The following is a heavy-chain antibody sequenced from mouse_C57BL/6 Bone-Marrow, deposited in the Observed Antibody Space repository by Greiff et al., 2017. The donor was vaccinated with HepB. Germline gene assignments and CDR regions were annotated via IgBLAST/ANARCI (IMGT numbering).Heavy chain of an antibody. V-gene: IGHV1-82*01. CDR1: GYAFSSSW. CDR2: IYPGDGDT. J-gene: IGHJ4*01. CDR3: ARERNSYYAMEY. Sequence: QVQLQQSGPELVKPGASVKISCKASGYAFSSSWMNWVKQRPGKGLEWIGRIYPGDGDTNYNGKFKGKATLTADKSSSTAYMQLSSLTSEDSAVYICARERNSYYAMEYWGQRTSVTVSS.